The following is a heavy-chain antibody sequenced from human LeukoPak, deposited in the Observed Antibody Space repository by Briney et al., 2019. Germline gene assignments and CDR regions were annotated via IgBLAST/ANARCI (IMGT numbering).Heavy chain of an antibody. D-gene: IGHD3-9*01. CDR2: IIPIFGTA. J-gene: IGHJ4*02. CDR3: ATGVLTGYYKGRYFDY. CDR1: GGTFSSYA. V-gene: IGHV1-69*06. Sequence: SVKVSCKASGGTFSSYAISWVRQAPGQGLERMGGIIPIFGTANYAQKFQGRVTMTEDTSTDTAYMELSSLRSEDTAVYYCATGVLTGYYKGRYFDYWGQGTLVTVSS.